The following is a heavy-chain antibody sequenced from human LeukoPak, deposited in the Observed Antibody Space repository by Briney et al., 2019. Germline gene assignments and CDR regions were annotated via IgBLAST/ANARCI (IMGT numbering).Heavy chain of an antibody. CDR3: APLNWSFGYFDY. Sequence: AASVKVSCKGSGYTFTSYGISWVRQAPGQGLEWMGWISAYKGNTNYAQQFQGRVTMTTDTSTSTAYMELRSLRSDDTAVYYCAPLNWSFGYFDYWGQGTLVTVSS. V-gene: IGHV1-18*01. CDR2: ISAYKGNT. CDR1: GYTFTSYG. D-gene: IGHD1-1*01. J-gene: IGHJ4*02.